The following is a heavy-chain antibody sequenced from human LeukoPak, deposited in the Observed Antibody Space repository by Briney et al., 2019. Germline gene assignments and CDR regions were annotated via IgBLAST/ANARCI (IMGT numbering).Heavy chain of an antibody. Sequence: PSKTLSLTCTVSGGSVSSDGYYWSWIRRPPRKGLEWIGFISFSGNTNYNPSLKSRVTISRDTSENRFSLKLSSVTATDTAIYYCARSSAWSPFDYWGQGTLVTVSS. V-gene: IGHV4-61*08. CDR1: GGSVSSDGYY. CDR2: ISFSGNT. CDR3: ARSSAWSPFDY. D-gene: IGHD6-19*01. J-gene: IGHJ4*02.